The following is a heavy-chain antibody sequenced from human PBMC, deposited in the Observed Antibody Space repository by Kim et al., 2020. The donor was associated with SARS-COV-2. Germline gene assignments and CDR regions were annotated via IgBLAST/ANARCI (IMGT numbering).Heavy chain of an antibody. V-gene: IGHV1-3*01. CDR3: ARDDSLLYALDI. CDR2: INAGNGKT. J-gene: IGHJ3*02. CDR1: GYTFTSYA. Sequence: ASVKVSCKASGYTFTSYAMHWVRQAPGQRLEWMGWINAGNGKTKYSQKFQGRVTITRDTSASTAYMELSSLRSEDTAVYYCARDDSLLYALDIWGQGTMVTVSS. D-gene: IGHD3-22*01.